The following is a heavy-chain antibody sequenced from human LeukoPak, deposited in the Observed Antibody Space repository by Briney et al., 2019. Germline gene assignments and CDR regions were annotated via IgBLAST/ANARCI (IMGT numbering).Heavy chain of an antibody. D-gene: IGHD3-16*02. CDR3: ARPAPPGGIVYGFHI. J-gene: IGHJ3*02. Sequence: GGSLRLSCAASGFTFSNYEMNWVRQAPGKGLEWVSIIFSGASTYYADSVKGRFVISRDNSKNTLHLQMNSLGAEDTAVYYCARPAPPGGIVYGFHIWGQGTMVTVSS. V-gene: IGHV3-66*04. CDR1: GFTFSNYE. CDR2: IFSGAST.